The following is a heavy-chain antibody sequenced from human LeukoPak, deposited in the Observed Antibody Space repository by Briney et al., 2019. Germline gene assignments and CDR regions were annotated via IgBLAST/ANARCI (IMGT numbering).Heavy chain of an antibody. D-gene: IGHD2-2*01. Sequence: GGSLRLSCAASGFTFSSYAMHWVRQAPGKGLEWVAVISYGGSNKYYADSVKGRFTISRDNSKNTLYLQMNSLRAEDTAVYYCARMGVVPAATIDYWGQGTLVTVSS. CDR3: ARMGVVPAATIDY. CDR1: GFTFSSYA. J-gene: IGHJ4*02. CDR2: ISYGGSNK. V-gene: IGHV3-30-3*01.